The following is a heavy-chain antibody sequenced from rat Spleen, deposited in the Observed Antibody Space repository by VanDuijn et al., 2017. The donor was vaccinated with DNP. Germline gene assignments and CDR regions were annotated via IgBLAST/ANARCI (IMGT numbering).Heavy chain of an antibody. V-gene: IGHV5-22*01. CDR1: GFTFRDYY. CDR3: ARWADYFDY. CDR2: ISYDGGRN. J-gene: IGHJ2*01. D-gene: IGHD4-6*01. Sequence: EVQLVDSGGGLVQPGRSLKLSCVASGFTFRDYYMAWVRQVPTKGLEWVAYISYDGGRNYNGDSVKGRFTISRDNAKSTLYLQMNSLRSEDMATYYCARWADYFDYWGQGVMVTVSS.